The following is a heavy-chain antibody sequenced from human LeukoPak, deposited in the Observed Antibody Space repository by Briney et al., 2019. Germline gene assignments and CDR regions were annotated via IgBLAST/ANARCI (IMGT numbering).Heavy chain of an antibody. CDR3: ARHLWNWTGYPYWYFDL. CDR1: GGSFSGYY. CDR2: INHSGST. V-gene: IGHV4-34*01. J-gene: IGHJ2*01. Sequence: SSETLSLTCAVYGGSFSGYYWSWIRQPPGKGLEWIGEINHSGSTNYNPSLKSRVTISVDTSKNQFSLKLSSVTAADTAVYYCARHLWNWTGYPYWYFDLWGRGTLVTVSS. D-gene: IGHD3/OR15-3a*01.